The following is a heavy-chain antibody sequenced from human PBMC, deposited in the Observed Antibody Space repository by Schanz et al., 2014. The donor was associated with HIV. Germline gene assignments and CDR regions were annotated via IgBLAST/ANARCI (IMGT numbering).Heavy chain of an antibody. CDR1: GFLFSSYG. D-gene: IGHD6-19*01. Sequence: VQLLESGGGLVQPGGSLRLSCAASGFLFSSYGMSWVRQAPGKGLEWVAVVYYDGTNKYYADSVKGRFTVSRDNSKNTLHLQMSSLRTEDTAVYYCARDRQWQDYWGQGTLVTVSS. J-gene: IGHJ4*02. CDR2: VYYDGTNK. V-gene: IGHV3-30*03. CDR3: ARDRQWQDY.